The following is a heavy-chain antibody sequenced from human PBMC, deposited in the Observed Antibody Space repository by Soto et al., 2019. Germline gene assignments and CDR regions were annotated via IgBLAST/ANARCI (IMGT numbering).Heavy chain of an antibody. CDR1: AFSLSTGGVG. Sequence: QITLKESGPTLVKPTQTLTLTCTFSAFSLSTGGVGVGWIRQPPGKALEWLALIYWDDDKRYSPSLRSRLTITKDTSTNPVVLTMTNMDPVDTATYYCIQSRCGGDCLQSSASYYSCGMDVWGQGTTVTVSS. J-gene: IGHJ6*02. CDR2: IYWDDDK. V-gene: IGHV2-5*02. D-gene: IGHD2-21*02. CDR3: IQSRCGGDCLQSSASYYSCGMDV.